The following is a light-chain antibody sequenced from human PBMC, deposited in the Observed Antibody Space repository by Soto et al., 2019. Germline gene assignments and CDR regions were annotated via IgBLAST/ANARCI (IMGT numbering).Light chain of an antibody. V-gene: IGLV2-14*01. CDR1: SSDIAAYHY. CDR3: YTFTYTSTQV. Sequence: QTALTQPSSLSGSPGQSITISRTGTSSDIAAYHYVSWFQQHPGKAPKLMISEGNNRPSVVSNGFSGYKSGNTAYLTISGLQVEDEAEYFCYTFTYTSTQVFGTGTKVTDL. CDR2: EGN. J-gene: IGLJ1*01.